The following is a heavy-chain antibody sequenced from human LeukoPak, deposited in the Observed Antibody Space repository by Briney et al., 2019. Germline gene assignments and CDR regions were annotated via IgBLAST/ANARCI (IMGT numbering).Heavy chain of an antibody. J-gene: IGHJ4*02. CDR3: ARVGSSSGWYSDY. CDR2: ISSSSSTI. CDR1: GFTFSSYS. D-gene: IGHD6-19*01. Sequence: AGGSLRLSCAASGFTFSSYSMNWVRQAPGKGLEWGSYISSSSSTIYYAGSVKGRFTISRDNAKNSLYLQMNSLRAEDTAVYYCARVGSSSGWYSDYWGQGTLVTVSS. V-gene: IGHV3-48*04.